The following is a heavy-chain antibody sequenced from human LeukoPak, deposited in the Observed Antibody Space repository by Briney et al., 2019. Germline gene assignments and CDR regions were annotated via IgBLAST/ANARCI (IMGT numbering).Heavy chain of an antibody. Sequence: PGGPQRLSCTVCSYLFNKYDMRWVRHAPGEALEGLAFIWYDGSNKYYADSVKGRFTISRDNSKNTLYLQMNSLRAEDTAVYYCAKEELRRITMWGYMDVWGKGTTVTISS. CDR2: IWYDGSNK. J-gene: IGHJ6*03. CDR1: SYLFNKYD. D-gene: IGHD3-10*02. V-gene: IGHV3-30*02. CDR3: AKEELRRITMWGYMDV.